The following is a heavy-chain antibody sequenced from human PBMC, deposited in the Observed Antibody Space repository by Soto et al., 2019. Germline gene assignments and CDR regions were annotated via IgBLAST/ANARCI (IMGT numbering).Heavy chain of an antibody. Sequence: GGSLRLSCAASGFTFSSYGMHWVRQAPGKGLEWVAVISYDGSNKYYADSVKGRFTISRDNSKNTLYLQMNSLRAEDTAVYYCAGSGVDGYNSGTFDYWGQGTLVTVSS. J-gene: IGHJ4*02. D-gene: IGHD5-12*01. V-gene: IGHV3-30*03. CDR1: GFTFSSYG. CDR3: AGSGVDGYNSGTFDY. CDR2: ISYDGSNK.